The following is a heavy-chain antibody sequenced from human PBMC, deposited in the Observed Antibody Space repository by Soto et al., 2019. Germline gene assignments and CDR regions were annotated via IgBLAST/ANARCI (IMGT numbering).Heavy chain of an antibody. J-gene: IGHJ4*02. CDR2: IYYSGST. CDR1: GGSIYSSSYS. CDR3: ARQTNFRGNNRVFDL. Sequence: QVQLQESGPGLVKPSETLSLTCTVSGGSIYSSSYSWGWIRQPPGKGLEWMGSIYYSGSTSYNPSLKSRFTISVDTSKSQFSLKLSSVTAADTAVFYCARQTNFRGNNRVFDLWGQGTLVTVSS. V-gene: IGHV4-39*01. D-gene: IGHD1-20*01.